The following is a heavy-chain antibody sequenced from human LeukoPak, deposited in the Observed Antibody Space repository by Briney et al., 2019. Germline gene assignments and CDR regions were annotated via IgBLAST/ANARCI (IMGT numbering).Heavy chain of an antibody. CDR2: IYYSGST. V-gene: IGHV4-59*08. Sequence: SETLSLTCTVSGGSISSYYWSWIRQPPGKGLEWIGYIYYSGSTNYNPSLKSRVTISVDTSKNQFSLKLSSVTAADTAVYYCARHRYRGYCSSTSCLNWFDPWGQGTLVTVSS. CDR3: ARHRYRGYCSSTSCLNWFDP. CDR1: GGSISSYY. J-gene: IGHJ5*02. D-gene: IGHD2-2*01.